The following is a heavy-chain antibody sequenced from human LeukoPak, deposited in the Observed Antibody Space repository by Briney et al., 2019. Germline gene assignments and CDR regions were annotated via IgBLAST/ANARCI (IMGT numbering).Heavy chain of an antibody. CDR1: GFTFSSYS. D-gene: IGHD3-10*01. CDR2: ISSSSSYI. V-gene: IGHV3-21*01. Sequence: GGSLRLSCAASGFTFSSYSMNWVRQAPGKGLEWVSSISSSSSYIYYADSVKGRFTISRDNAKNSLYLQMNSLRAEDTAVYYCARDVGDPNYYGSGSFYSYYYYYGMDVWGQGTTVTVSS. CDR3: ARDVGDPNYYGSGSFYSYYYYYGMDV. J-gene: IGHJ6*02.